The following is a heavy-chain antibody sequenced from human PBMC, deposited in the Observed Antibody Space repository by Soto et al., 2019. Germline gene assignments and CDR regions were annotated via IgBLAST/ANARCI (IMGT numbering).Heavy chain of an antibody. CDR2: IKQDGSEK. V-gene: IGHV3-7*01. Sequence: PGGSLRLSCAASGFTFSSCWMSWVRQAPGKGLEWVANIKQDGSEKYYVDSVKGRFTISRDNAKNSLYLQMNSLRAEDTAVYYCARDCGGDCRDAFDIWGQGTMVTVSS. CDR3: ARDCGGDCRDAFDI. CDR1: GFTFSSCW. J-gene: IGHJ3*02. D-gene: IGHD2-21*02.